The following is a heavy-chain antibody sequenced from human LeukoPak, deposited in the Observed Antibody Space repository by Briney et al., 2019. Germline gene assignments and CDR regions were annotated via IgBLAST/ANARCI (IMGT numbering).Heavy chain of an antibody. Sequence: PGGSLRLSCAASGFTFDDYAMHWVRQAPGKGLEWVSLISWDGGSTYYADSVKGRFTISRDNSKNSLYLQMNSLRAEDTALYYCAKDGEIAVAGGHYYYYYMDVWGKGTTVTVSS. CDR1: GFTFDDYA. V-gene: IGHV3-43D*03. CDR2: ISWDGGST. J-gene: IGHJ6*03. D-gene: IGHD6-19*01. CDR3: AKDGEIAVAGGHYYYYYMDV.